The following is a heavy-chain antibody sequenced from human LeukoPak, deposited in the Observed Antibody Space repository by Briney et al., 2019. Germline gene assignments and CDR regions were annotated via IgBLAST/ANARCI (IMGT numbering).Heavy chain of an antibody. J-gene: IGHJ4*02. Sequence: SETLSLTCNVSGGSISGYHWSWIRQPPGKGLEWLGYIYYSGSSNYNPSLKSRVAISADTSKNQFSLKLSSVTAADTAVYYCARRFYYYDSSGYFQGWGQGTLVTVSS. V-gene: IGHV4-59*01. CDR3: ARRFYYYDSSGYFQG. CDR2: IYYSGSS. CDR1: GGSISGYH. D-gene: IGHD3-22*01.